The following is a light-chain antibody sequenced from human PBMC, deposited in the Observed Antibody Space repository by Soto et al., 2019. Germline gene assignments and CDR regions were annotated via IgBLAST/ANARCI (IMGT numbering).Light chain of an antibody. CDR1: QSISSY. CDR2: AAS. J-gene: IGKJ1*01. CDR3: QQSYSRMT. V-gene: IGKV1-39*01. Sequence: DIPMTQSPSSLSASVGGGVTITCRASQSISSYVSWYQQTPGKATKLLIYAASRLESGVPSRFSGSRSGTDFTLTISSLQPEDFATYYCQQSYSRMTFGQGTKVDIK.